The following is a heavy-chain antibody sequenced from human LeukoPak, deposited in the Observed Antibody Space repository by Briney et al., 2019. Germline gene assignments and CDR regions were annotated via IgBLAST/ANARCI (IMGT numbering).Heavy chain of an antibody. D-gene: IGHD4-11*01. CDR3: AREGSTTDAFDI. Sequence: SVKVSCKASGGTFSSYAISWVRQAPGQGLEWMGGIIPIFGTANYAQKFQGRVTITADESTSTAYMELSSLRSEDTAVYYCAREGSTTDAFDIWGQGTMVTVSS. J-gene: IGHJ3*02. CDR1: GGTFSSYA. CDR2: IIPIFGTA. V-gene: IGHV1-69*13.